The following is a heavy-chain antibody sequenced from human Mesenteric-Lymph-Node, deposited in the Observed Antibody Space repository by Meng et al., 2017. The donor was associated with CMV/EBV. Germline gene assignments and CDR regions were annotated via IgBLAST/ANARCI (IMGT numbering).Heavy chain of an antibody. J-gene: IGHJ6*02. CDR1: GDSVSSTRNY. Sequence: SETLSLTCTVSGDSVSSTRNYWGWIRQPPGKGLEWIGTVYYSGITYNSTSLKSRVTISIGPSKNQFSLELSSVTAADTAVYYCARDGRDFWSGYPETSYYYYGMDVWGQGTTVTVSS. V-gene: IGHV4-39*07. D-gene: IGHD3-3*01. CDR3: ARDGRDFWSGYPETSYYYYGMDV. CDR2: VYYSGIT.